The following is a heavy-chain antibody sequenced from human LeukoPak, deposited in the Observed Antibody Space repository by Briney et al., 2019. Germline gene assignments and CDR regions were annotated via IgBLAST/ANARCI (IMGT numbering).Heavy chain of an antibody. CDR2: ISGSGGST. CDR1: GITFSSYA. Sequence: GGSLRLSCAASGITFSSYAMSWVRQAPGKGLEWVSGISGSGGSTYYADSVKGRFTISRDNSKNTLYLQMNSLRPEDTAVYYCARDPPRIVGAPTRAFDIWGQGTMVTVSS. J-gene: IGHJ3*02. CDR3: ARDPPRIVGAPTRAFDI. V-gene: IGHV3-23*01. D-gene: IGHD1-26*01.